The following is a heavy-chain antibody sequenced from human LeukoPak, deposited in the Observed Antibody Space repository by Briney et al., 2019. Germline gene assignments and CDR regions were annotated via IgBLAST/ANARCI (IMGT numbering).Heavy chain of an antibody. J-gene: IGHJ4*02. CDR3: ASHSSGYYLYYFDY. V-gene: IGHV3-23*01. Sequence: GESLRLSCAASGFTFSNYAINWVRQAPGKGLEWVSVITGDGDSTYYADSVKGRFTISRDNSKNTLYLQMNSLRAEDTAVYYCASHSSGYYLYYFDYWGQGTLVTVSS. CDR1: GFTFSNYA. CDR2: ITGDGDST. D-gene: IGHD3-22*01.